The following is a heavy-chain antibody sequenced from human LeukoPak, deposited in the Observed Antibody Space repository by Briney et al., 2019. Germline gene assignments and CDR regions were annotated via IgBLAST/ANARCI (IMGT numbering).Heavy chain of an antibody. Sequence: SETLSLTCTVSGGSISSYYWSWIRQPPGKGLEWIGYIYYSGSTNYNPSLKSRVTISVDTSKNQFSLKLSSVTAADTAVYYCARAPSGGFLECLLFGYFDYWGQGTLVTVSS. CDR3: ARAPSGGFLECLLFGYFDY. J-gene: IGHJ4*02. CDR1: GGSISSYY. CDR2: IYYSGST. D-gene: IGHD3-3*01. V-gene: IGHV4-59*01.